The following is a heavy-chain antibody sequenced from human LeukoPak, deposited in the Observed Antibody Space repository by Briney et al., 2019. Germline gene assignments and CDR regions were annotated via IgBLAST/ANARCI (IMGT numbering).Heavy chain of an antibody. J-gene: IGHJ4*02. CDR1: GFTVSSNY. CDR2: IYSGCST. CDR3: ARGRSLKGYFDY. V-gene: IGHV3-66*01. Sequence: GGSLLLSCAASGFTVSSNYMRWVRQAPGKGLEWVAVIYSGCSTYYAESVKGRFTISRDNSKNTLYLQMNSLRAEDTAVYYCARGRSLKGYFDYWGQGTEVPVTS.